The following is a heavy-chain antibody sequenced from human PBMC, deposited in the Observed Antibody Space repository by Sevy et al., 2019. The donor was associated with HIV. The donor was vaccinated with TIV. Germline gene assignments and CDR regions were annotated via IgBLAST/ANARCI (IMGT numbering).Heavy chain of an antibody. CDR1: GYTFSNYY. V-gene: IGHV1-46*01. J-gene: IGHJ3*02. CDR2: INPSGGST. D-gene: IGHD6-13*01. Sequence: ASVKVSCKASGYTFSNYYMHWVRQAPGQGLEWMGIINPSGGSTSYAQKFQGRVTMTTDTSTSTVYMELSSLRSEDTAVYYCARDHPVICSSWYGAFDIWGQGTMVTVSS. CDR3: ARDHPVICSSWYGAFDI.